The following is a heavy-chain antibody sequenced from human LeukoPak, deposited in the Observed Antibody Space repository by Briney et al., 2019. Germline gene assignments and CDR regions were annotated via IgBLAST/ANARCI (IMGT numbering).Heavy chain of an antibody. Sequence: GGSLRLSCAASGFPFSNYWMSWVRQAPGKGLEWVANIKHDGSGIYYADSVKGRFNISKDNAKNSLYLQMDSLRVEDTAVYFCARSPIVVPAAHYMDVWGKGTTVTVSS. J-gene: IGHJ6*03. V-gene: IGHV3-7*01. D-gene: IGHD2-2*01. CDR1: GFPFSNYW. CDR2: IKHDGSGI. CDR3: ARSPIVVPAAHYMDV.